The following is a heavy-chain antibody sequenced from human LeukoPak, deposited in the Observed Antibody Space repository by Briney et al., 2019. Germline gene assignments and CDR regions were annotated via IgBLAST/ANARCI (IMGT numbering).Heavy chain of an antibody. D-gene: IGHD6-13*01. V-gene: IGHV1-18*01. CDR2: ISAYNGNT. Sequence: GASVKVSCKASGGTFSSYAISWVRQAPGQGLEWMGGISAYNGNTNYAQKLQGRVTMTTDTSTSTAYMELRSLRSDDTAVYYCARDSDLPSSWYFDYWGQGTLVTVSS. J-gene: IGHJ4*02. CDR3: ARDSDLPSSWYFDY. CDR1: GGTFSSYA.